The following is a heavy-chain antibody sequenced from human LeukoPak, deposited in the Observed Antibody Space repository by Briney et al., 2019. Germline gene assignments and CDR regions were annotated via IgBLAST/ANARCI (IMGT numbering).Heavy chain of an antibody. V-gene: IGHV3-30*02. J-gene: IGHJ1*01. CDR1: GFTFSSYG. D-gene: IGHD1-26*01. CDR2: IRYDGSNK. CDR3: AKASREWELLLLYFQH. Sequence: PGGSLRLSCAASGFTFSSYGMHWVRQAPGKGLEWVAFIRYDGSNKYYADSVKGRFTISRDNSKNTLYLQMNSLRAEDTAVYYCAKASREWELLLLYFQHWGQGTLVTVSS.